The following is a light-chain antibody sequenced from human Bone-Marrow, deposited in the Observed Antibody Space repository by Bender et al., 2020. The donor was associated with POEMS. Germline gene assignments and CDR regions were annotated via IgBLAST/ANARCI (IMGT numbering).Light chain of an antibody. Sequence: QSVLTQPASVSGSPGQSITISCTGTSSDVGNSNLNFVSWYQHHPGKAPKLIIFEVSNRPSGVSHRFSGSKSGNTASLTISGLQAEDEADYFCSSYTITNTPVVFGGGTKLTVL. CDR1: SSDVGNSNLNF. V-gene: IGLV2-14*01. J-gene: IGLJ2*01. CDR2: EVS. CDR3: SSYTITNTPVV.